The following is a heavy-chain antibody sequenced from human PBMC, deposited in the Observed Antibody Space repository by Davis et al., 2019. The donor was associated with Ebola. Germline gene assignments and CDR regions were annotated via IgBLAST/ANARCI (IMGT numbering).Heavy chain of an antibody. J-gene: IGHJ6*02. CDR1: GYTFTSYY. Sequence: ASVKVSCKASGYTFTSYYMHWVRQAPGQGLEWMGIINPSGGSTSYAQKFQGRVTMTRDTSTSTVYMELSSLRSEDTAVYYCARDHRIVGAPMGYYYYYGMDVWGQGTTVTVSS. V-gene: IGHV1-46*01. D-gene: IGHD1-26*01. CDR3: ARDHRIVGAPMGYYYYYGMDV. CDR2: INPSGGST.